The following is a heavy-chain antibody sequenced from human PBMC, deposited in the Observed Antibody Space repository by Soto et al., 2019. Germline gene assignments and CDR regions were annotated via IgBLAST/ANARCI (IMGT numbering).Heavy chain of an antibody. Sequence: QVQLLQSGAEGKKPGSSLKVSCKASGGTFSSYAISWVRQAPGQGLEWMGGIIPSFGTANYAQKFQGRVTITTDESTSTAYMELSSLRSEDKAVYYCARLHGGNSRYWGQGTLVTVSS. J-gene: IGHJ4*02. CDR3: ARLHGGNSRY. CDR2: IIPSFGTA. CDR1: GGTFSSYA. D-gene: IGHD2-21*02. V-gene: IGHV1-69*05.